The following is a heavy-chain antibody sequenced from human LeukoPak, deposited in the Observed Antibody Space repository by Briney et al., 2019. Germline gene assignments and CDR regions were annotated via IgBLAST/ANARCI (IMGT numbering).Heavy chain of an antibody. CDR1: GFTFSSYA. Sequence: GGSLRLSCVASGFTFSSYAMTWVRQTPGKGLEWLSAISGSGGSTYYADSVKGRFTISRDNSKNTLYLQMNSLRAEDTAVYYCARDSTWLLDYWGQGTLITVSS. CDR3: ARDSTWLLDY. D-gene: IGHD6-19*01. CDR2: ISGSGGST. V-gene: IGHV3-23*01. J-gene: IGHJ4*02.